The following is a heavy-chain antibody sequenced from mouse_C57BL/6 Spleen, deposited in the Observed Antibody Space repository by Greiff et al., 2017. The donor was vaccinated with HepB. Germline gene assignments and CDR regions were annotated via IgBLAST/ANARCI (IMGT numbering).Heavy chain of an antibody. V-gene: IGHV1-50*01. D-gene: IGHD3-2*02. J-gene: IGHJ4*01. Sequence: VQLQQPGAELVKPGASVKLSCKASGYTFTSYWMQWVKQRPGQGLEWIGEIDPSDSYTNYNQKFKGKATLTVDTSSSTAYMQLSSLTSEDSAVYYCARAAQATLMDYWGQGTSVTVSS. CDR3: ARAAQATLMDY. CDR2: IDPSDSYT. CDR1: GYTFTSYW.